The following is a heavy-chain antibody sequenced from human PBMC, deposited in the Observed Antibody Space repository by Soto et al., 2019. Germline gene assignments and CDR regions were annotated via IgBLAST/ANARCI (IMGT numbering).Heavy chain of an antibody. CDR1: GFTFSSYG. D-gene: IGHD4-4*01. Sequence: GGSLRLSCAASGFTFSSYGMHWVRQAPGKGLEWVAVISYDGSNKYYADSVKGRFTISRDNSKNTLYLQMNSLRAEDTAVYYCAKDFRVTRGTVDYWGQGTLVTVSS. CDR2: ISYDGSNK. CDR3: AKDFRVTRGTVDY. J-gene: IGHJ4*02. V-gene: IGHV3-30*18.